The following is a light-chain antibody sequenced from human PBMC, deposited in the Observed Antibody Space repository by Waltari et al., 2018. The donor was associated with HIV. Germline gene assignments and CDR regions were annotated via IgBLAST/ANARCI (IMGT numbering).Light chain of an antibody. CDR3: QQYGSSPPIT. CDR2: GAS. V-gene: IGKV3-15*01. CDR1: QSFSSN. J-gene: IGKJ5*01. Sequence: EIVMTQSPATLSVSPGERATLSCRASQSFSSNLAWYQQKPGQAPRLFIYGASVRATGIPARFSGSGSGTEFTLTISSLQSEDFAVYYCQQYGSSPPITFGQGTRLEIK.